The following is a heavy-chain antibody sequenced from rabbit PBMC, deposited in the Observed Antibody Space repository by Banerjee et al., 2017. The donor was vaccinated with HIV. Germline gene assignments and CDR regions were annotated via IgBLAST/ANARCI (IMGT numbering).Heavy chain of an antibody. CDR1: GFSFSSSYY. V-gene: IGHV1S45*01. J-gene: IGHJ4*01. CDR2: IYAGSSGST. CDR3: ASWGYGSSGYAYATDL. Sequence: QEQLEESGGDLVKPGASLTLTCTASGFSFSSSYYICWVRQAPGKGLEWIACIYAGSSGSTYYASWAKGRFTISKTSSTTVTLQMTRLPAAATATHFCASWGYGSSGYAYATDLWGPGTLVTVS. D-gene: IGHD6-1*01.